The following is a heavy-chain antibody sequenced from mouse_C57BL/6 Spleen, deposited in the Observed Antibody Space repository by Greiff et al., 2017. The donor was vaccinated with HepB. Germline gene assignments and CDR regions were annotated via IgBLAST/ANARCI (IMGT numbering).Heavy chain of an antibody. V-gene: IGHV14-1*01. D-gene: IGHD1-1*01. J-gene: IGHJ1*03. CDR2: IDPEDGDT. CDR3: TTDYYGSSGDV. Sequence: VQLKQSGAELVRPGASVKLSCTASGFNIKDYNMHWVKQRPEQGLEWIGRIDPEDGDTEYAPKFQGKATMTADTSSNTAYLQLIRRTSEDTAFYYCTTDYYGSSGDVWGTGTTVTVSS. CDR1: GFNIKDYN.